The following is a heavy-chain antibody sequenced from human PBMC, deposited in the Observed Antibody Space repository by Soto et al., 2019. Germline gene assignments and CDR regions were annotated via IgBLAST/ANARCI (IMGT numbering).Heavy chain of an antibody. J-gene: IGHJ6*02. CDR3: ARPYSSTWYFGMDV. Sequence: QVQLVQSGAEVKKPGASMQVSCKAAGYTFTDYYIHWVRQAPGQGLEWMGWINPNSGGTTYAQNFQGRVTMTTDTSISTAYMEVSRLRSDDTAVYYCARPYSSTWYFGMDVWGQGTKVIVSS. D-gene: IGHD6-13*01. V-gene: IGHV1-2*02. CDR2: INPNSGGT. CDR1: GYTFTDYY.